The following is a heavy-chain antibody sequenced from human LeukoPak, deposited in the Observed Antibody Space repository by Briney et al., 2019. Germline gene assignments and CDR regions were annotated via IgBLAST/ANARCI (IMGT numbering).Heavy chain of an antibody. V-gene: IGHV3-64*04. Sequence: GGSLRLSCSASGFTFNNYAIHWVRQAPGKGLECVSAISHNGGDTYYAASVKGRFYISRDNAKNSLYLQMNSLRDEDTAVYYCASAGSGLYWGQGTLVTVSS. J-gene: IGHJ4*02. D-gene: IGHD6-19*01. CDR1: GFTFNNYA. CDR3: ASAGSGLY. CDR2: ISHNGGDT.